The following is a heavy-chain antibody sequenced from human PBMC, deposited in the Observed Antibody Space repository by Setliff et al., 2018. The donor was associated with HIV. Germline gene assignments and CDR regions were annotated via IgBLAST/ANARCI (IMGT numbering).Heavy chain of an antibody. CDR3: ARQGNWEFDY. Sequence: GGSLRLSCAASGFTFSSYGVHWVRQAPGKGLEWVSSITSGSTYVNYADSVKGRFSISRDNSKNSLYLQMISLRAEDTALYYCARQGNWEFDYWGQGTLVTVSS. CDR1: GFTFSSYG. D-gene: IGHD7-27*01. CDR2: ITSGSTYV. V-gene: IGHV3-21*01. J-gene: IGHJ4*02.